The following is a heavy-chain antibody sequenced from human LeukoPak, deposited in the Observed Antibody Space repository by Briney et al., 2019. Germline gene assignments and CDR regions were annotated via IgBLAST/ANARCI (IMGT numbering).Heavy chain of an antibody. J-gene: IGHJ4*02. D-gene: IGHD3-22*01. CDR1: GFTFNNYN. Sequence: PGGSLRLSCAASGFTFNNYNMNWVRQAPGKGLEWVSSISSSSDYIYYADSVKGRFTISRDNAKNSLYLQMSSLRAEDTAVYYCARQKYYYDSSGYGAFDYWGQGTLVTASS. CDR2: ISSSSDYI. V-gene: IGHV3-21*01. CDR3: ARQKYYYDSSGYGAFDY.